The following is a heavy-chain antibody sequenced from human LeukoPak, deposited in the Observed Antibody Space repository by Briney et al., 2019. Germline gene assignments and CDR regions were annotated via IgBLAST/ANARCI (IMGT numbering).Heavy chain of an antibody. CDR1: GFTFSSYA. V-gene: IGHV3-23*01. J-gene: IGHJ5*02. Sequence: GGSLRLSCTASGFTFSSYAMTWVRQAPGKGLEWVSGISGSGGSRDYADSVKGRFTIDRDNSKNTLHLQMNSLRAEDTAVYYCARVGSSISRHWFDPWGQGTLVTVSS. CDR2: ISGSGGSR. CDR3: ARVGSSISRHWFDP. D-gene: IGHD6-13*01.